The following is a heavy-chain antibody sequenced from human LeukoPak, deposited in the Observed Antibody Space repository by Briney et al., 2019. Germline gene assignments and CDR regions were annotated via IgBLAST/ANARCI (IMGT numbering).Heavy chain of an antibody. CDR3: VRDQGAPDY. CDR2: ISDSSTTI. Sequence: GGSLRLSCAAAGFTVSSYAMNWVRQAPGKGLEWISYISDSSTTIYYADSVKGRFTTSRDNAKNSLHLQMNSLRVEDTAVYYCVRDQGAPDYWGQGTLVTVSS. V-gene: IGHV3-48*01. J-gene: IGHJ4*02. CDR1: GFTVSSYA. D-gene: IGHD1-26*01.